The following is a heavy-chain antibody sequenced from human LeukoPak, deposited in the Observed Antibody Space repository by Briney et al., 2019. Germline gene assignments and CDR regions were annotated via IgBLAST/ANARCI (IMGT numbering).Heavy chain of an antibody. CDR2: ISSSSSYI. CDR3: ARGRGYEFDAFDI. J-gene: IGHJ3*02. V-gene: IGHV3-21*01. CDR1: GFTFSSYS. Sequence: GGSLRLSCAASGFTFSSYSMNWVRQAPGKGLEWVSSISSSSSYIYYAGSVKGRFTISRDNAKNSLYLQMNSLRTEDTAVYYCARGRGYEFDAFDIWGQGTMVTVSS. D-gene: IGHD5-12*01.